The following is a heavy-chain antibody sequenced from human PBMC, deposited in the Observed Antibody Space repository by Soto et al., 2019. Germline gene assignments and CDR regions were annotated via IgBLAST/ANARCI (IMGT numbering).Heavy chain of an antibody. Sequence: QVQLVQSGAEVKKPGSSVKVSCQASGGTFSSYAISWVRQAPGQGLEWMGGLIPIFGTANYAQKFQGRVTITADASTSTAYMELISLRSEDTAVYYWASTRLEGGSYASFDYWGQGTLVTVSS. V-gene: IGHV1-69*01. CDR1: GGTFSSYA. J-gene: IGHJ4*02. CDR2: LIPIFGTA. D-gene: IGHD1-26*01. CDR3: ASTRLEGGSYASFDY.